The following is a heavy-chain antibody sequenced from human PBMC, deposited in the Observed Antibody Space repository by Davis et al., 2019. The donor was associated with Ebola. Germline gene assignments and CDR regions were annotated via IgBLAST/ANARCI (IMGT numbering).Heavy chain of an antibody. CDR1: GGSFSGYY. CDR2: INHSGST. CDR3: ARSPFPGGIDY. J-gene: IGHJ4*02. V-gene: IGHV4-34*01. D-gene: IGHD2/OR15-2a*01. Sequence: MPSETLSLTCAVYGGSFSGYYWSWIRQPPGKGLEWIGEINHSGSTNYNPSLQSRVTVSVDTSKNQFSLKLTSVTAADTAVYYCARSPFPGGIDYWGQGTLVTVSS.